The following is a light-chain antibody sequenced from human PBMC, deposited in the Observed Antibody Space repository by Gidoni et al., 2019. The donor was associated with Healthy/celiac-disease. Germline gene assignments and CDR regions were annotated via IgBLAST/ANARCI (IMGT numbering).Light chain of an antibody. CDR3: CSYAGSYTVV. J-gene: IGLJ2*01. CDR1: SSDVGGYNY. V-gene: IGLV2-11*01. CDR2: DVS. Sequence: QSALTQPRSVSGSPGQSVTISCTGTSSDVGGYNYVSWYQQHPGNAPQLMIYDVSKRPPGVPDRFSGSKSGNTASLTLSGLQAEDEADYYCCSYAGSYTVVFGGGTKLTVL.